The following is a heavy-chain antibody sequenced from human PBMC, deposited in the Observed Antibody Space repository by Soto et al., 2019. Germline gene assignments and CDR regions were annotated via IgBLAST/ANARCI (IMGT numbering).Heavy chain of an antibody. CDR1: GGSICSSSHY. D-gene: IGHD2-2*01. Sequence: SETLSLTCTVSGGSICSSSHYWGWIRQPPGKGLEWIGSIYYSGSTYYNPSLKSRVTISVDTSKNQFSLKLSSVTAADTAVYYCARAVSTKFDYWGQGTLVTVSS. CDR2: IYYSGST. J-gene: IGHJ4*02. V-gene: IGHV4-39*01. CDR3: ARAVSTKFDY.